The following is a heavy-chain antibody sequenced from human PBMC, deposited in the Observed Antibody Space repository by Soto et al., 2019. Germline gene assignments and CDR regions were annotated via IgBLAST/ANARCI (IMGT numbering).Heavy chain of an antibody. CDR1: GFTFCSCW. CDR2: IKPDGSEI. CDR3: AREGWEPLLDY. V-gene: IGHV3-7*04. D-gene: IGHD1-1*01. J-gene: IGHJ4*02. Sequence: GGSLRLSCAASGFTFCSCWMTWVRQAPGKGLEWVAHIKPDGSEIAYVNSVKGRFTISRDNAKNSLYLDMNSLRAEDTAVYYCAREGWEPLLDYWGLGTLVTAPQ.